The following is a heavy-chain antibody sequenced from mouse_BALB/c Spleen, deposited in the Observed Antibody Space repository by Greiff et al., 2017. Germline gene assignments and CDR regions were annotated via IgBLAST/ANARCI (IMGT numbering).Heavy chain of an antibody. V-gene: IGHV1S26*01. D-gene: IGHD2-2*01. Sequence: QVQLQQSGAELVRPGTSVKMSCKASGYTFTSYTMHWVKQRPGQGLEWIGYINPSSGYTNYNQKFKDKATLTADKSSSTAYMQLSSLTSEDSAVYYCARYYGYDYWYFDVWGAGTTVTVSS. CDR3: ARYYGYDYWYFDV. J-gene: IGHJ1*01. CDR2: INPSSGYT. CDR1: GYTFTSYT.